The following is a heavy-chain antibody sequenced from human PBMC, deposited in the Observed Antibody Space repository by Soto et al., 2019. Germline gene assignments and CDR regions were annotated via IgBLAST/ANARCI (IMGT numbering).Heavy chain of an antibody. CDR2: IYYSGST. V-gene: IGHV4-39*01. CDR1: GGSISSSSYY. D-gene: IGHD3-16*01. Sequence: QLQLQESGPGLVKPSETLSLTCTVSGGSISSSSYYWGWIRQPPGKGLEWIGSIYYSGSTYYNPSLKSRVTTSVDTSKNQFSLKLSSVTAADTAVYYCARIMRRAYYYGMDVWGQGTTVTVSS. J-gene: IGHJ6*02. CDR3: ARIMRRAYYYGMDV.